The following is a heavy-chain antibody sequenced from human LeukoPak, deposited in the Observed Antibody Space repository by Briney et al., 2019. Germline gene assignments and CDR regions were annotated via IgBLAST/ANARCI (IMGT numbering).Heavy chain of an antibody. Sequence: PSETLSLTCTVSGNSISSGDNYWSWIRQPAGKGLEWIGRIYTSGSTNYNPSLKSRVTISVDTSKNQFSLKLSSVTAADTAVYYCARVVVPGWFDPWGQGNLVTVSS. CDR1: GNSISSGDNY. CDR3: ARVVVPGWFDP. J-gene: IGHJ5*02. V-gene: IGHV4-61*02. CDR2: IYTSGST. D-gene: IGHD2-15*01.